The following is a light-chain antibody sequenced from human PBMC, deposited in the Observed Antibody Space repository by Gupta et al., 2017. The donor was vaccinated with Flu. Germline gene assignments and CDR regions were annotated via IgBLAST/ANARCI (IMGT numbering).Light chain of an antibody. CDR1: QSIDTW. CDR2: KAS. J-gene: IGKJ1*01. Sequence: SPSTLSASVGDRVTITCRASQSIDTWLAWYQQKPGKAPKLLIYKASSLVSGVPSRFSGSGSGTEFTLTISSLQPDDSASYYCQQYRSYRAFGQGTKVEIK. CDR3: QQYRSYRA. V-gene: IGKV1-5*03.